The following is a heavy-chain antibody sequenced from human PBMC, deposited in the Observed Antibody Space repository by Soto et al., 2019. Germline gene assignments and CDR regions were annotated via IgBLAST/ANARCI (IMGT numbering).Heavy chain of an antibody. D-gene: IGHD3-10*01. CDR1: GGTFSSYA. CDR2: IIPIFGTA. CDR3: ARDKSPSFQDIGSGSYYDDY. J-gene: IGHJ4*02. V-gene: IGHV1-69*13. Sequence: ASVKVSCKASGGTFSSYAISWVRQAPGQGLEWMGGIIPIFGTANYAQKFQGRVTITADESTSTAYMELSSLRSEDTAVYYCARDKSPSFQDIGSGSYYDDYWGQGTLVTVSS.